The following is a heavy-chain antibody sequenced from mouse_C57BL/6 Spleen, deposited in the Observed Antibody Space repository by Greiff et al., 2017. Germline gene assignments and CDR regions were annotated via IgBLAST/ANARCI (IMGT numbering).Heavy chain of an antibody. V-gene: IGHV1-4*01. Sequence: QVQLQQSGAELARPGASVKMSCKASGYTFTSYTMHWVKQGPGPGLEWIGYINPSSGYTKYNQKFKDKATLTADKYSSTADMQLSSLTAEDSAVYYCARGGYDYDGYFDVWGTGSTVTVSS. J-gene: IGHJ1*03. CDR1: GYTFTSYT. CDR3: ARGGYDYDGYFDV. D-gene: IGHD2-4*01. CDR2: INPSSGYT.